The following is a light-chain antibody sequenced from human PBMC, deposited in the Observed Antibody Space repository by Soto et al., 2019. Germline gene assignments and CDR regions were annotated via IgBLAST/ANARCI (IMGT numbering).Light chain of an antibody. J-gene: IGLJ1*01. V-gene: IGLV4-60*03. CDR1: SGYTKYI. CDR3: ETSDSNTHV. CDR2: LEGSGKY. Sequence: QLVLTQSSSASASLGSSVRLTCTLSSGYTKYIVTWHQQQPGKAPRYLMRLEGSGKYNKGNGVPERFSGSSSGADRLLTISTLQPDDEADYYCETSDSNTHVFGPGTKLTVL.